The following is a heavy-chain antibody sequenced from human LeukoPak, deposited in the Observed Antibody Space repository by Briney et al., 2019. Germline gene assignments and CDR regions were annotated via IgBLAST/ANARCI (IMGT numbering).Heavy chain of an antibody. V-gene: IGHV1-2*02. D-gene: IGHD2-2*02. Sequence: GASVKVSCKASGYTFTGYYMHWVRQAPGQGLEWLGWINPNSGGTNYAQKFRGRVTMTRDTSISTAYMELSRLRSDDTAVYYCARDPTVVPAAINNYWGQGTLVTVSS. CDR2: INPNSGGT. CDR1: GYTFTGYY. J-gene: IGHJ4*02. CDR3: ARDPTVVPAAINNY.